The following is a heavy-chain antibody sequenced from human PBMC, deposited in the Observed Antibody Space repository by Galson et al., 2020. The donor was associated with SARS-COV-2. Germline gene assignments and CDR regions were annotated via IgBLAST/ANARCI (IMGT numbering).Heavy chain of an antibody. CDR1: GGSFSGYY. V-gene: IGHV4-34*01. CDR3: ARIPVYYYYYMDV. D-gene: IGHD2-21*01. J-gene: IGHJ6*03. CDR2: INHSGST. Sequence: SQTLSLTCAVYGGSFSGYYWSWIRQPPGKGLEWIGEINHSGSTNYNPSLKSRVTISVDTSKNQFSLKLSSVTAADTAVYYCARIPVYYYYYMDVWGKGTTVTVSS.